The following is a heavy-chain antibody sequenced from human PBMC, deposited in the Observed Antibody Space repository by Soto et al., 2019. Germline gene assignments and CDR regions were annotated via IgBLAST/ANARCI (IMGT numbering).Heavy chain of an antibody. CDR3: ARAKCYSSWCGHTDY. CDR1: GFSLSTSGVG. Sequence: QITLKESGPTLVKPTQTLTLTCTFSGFSLSTSGVGVGWIRQPPGKALEWLALIYWDDDKRYSPSLKSRLTITKDTSKNQVVLTMTNMDPVDTPTYYCARAKCYSSWCGHTDYWGQGTLVTVSS. D-gene: IGHD6-13*01. J-gene: IGHJ4*02. CDR2: IYWDDDK. V-gene: IGHV2-5*02.